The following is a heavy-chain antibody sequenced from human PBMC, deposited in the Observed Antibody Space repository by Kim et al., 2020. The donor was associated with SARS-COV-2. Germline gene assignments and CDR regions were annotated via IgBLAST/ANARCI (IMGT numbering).Heavy chain of an antibody. V-gene: IGHV3-15*01. J-gene: IGHJ6*02. CDR2: IKSKTDGGTT. CDR3: TTDWLFLEWLYHYYYGMDV. CDR1: GFTFSNAW. D-gene: IGHD3-3*01. Sequence: GGSLRLSCAASGFTFSNAWMSWVRQAPGKGLEWVGRIKSKTDGGTTDYAAPVKGRFTISRDDSKNTLYLQMNSLKTEDTAVYYCTTDWLFLEWLYHYYYGMDVWGQGTTVTVSS.